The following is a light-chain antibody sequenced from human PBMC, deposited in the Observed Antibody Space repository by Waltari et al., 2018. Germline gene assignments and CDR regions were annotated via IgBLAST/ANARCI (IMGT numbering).Light chain of an antibody. CDR2: TSD. V-gene: IGLV1-47*01. J-gene: IGLJ3*02. CDR3: AAWDDSLSGRV. Sequence: QSVLTQPPSASVTPGQRVTISCSGSSSNIGSNYVYWYQQLPGTAPKLLIYTSDQRPSGVPDRFSGSKSGTSASLAISGLRSEDEADYYCAAWDDSLSGRVFGGGTKLTVL. CDR1: SSNIGSNY.